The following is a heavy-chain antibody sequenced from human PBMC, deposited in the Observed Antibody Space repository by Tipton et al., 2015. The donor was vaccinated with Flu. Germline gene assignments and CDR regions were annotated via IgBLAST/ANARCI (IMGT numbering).Heavy chain of an antibody. CDR1: GGSFSGYY. J-gene: IGHJ5*02. CDR3: ARHDYGDYHWFDP. D-gene: IGHD4-17*01. CDR2: INHSGST. Sequence: GLVKPSETLSLTCAVYGGSFSGYYWSWIRQSPGKGLEWIGEINHSGSTNYNPSLKSRVTISVDTSKKQFSLNLSSVTAADTAVYYCARHDYGDYHWFDPWGQGRRVAVSS. V-gene: IGHV4-34*01.